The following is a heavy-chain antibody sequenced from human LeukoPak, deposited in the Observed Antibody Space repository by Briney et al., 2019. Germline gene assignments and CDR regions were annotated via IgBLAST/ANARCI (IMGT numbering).Heavy chain of an antibody. CDR2: ISSSSSYI. D-gene: IGHD3-22*01. Sequence: GGSLRLSCAASGFTFSSYSMNWVRQAPGKGLEWVSSISSSSSYIYYADSVKGRFTISRDNAKNSLYLQMNSMRAEDTAVYYCARDSTYYYDSSGYVFDYWGQGTLVTVSS. CDR3: ARDSTYYYDSSGYVFDY. V-gene: IGHV3-21*01. J-gene: IGHJ4*02. CDR1: GFTFSSYS.